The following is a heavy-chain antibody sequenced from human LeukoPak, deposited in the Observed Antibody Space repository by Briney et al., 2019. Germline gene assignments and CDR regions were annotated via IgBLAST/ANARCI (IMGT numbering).Heavy chain of an antibody. V-gene: IGHV4-34*01. CDR1: GGSFSGYY. J-gene: IGHJ6*03. CDR3: ARGPRRQWLRPTTGYSYGGYYYYYYMDV. Sequence: SETLSLTCAVYGGSFSGYYWSWIRQPPGKGLEWIGEINHSGSTNYNPSLKSRVTISVDTSKNQFSLKLSSVTAADTAVYYCARGPRRQWLRPTTGYSYGGYYYYYYMDVWGKGTTVTVSS. CDR2: INHSGST. D-gene: IGHD5-18*01.